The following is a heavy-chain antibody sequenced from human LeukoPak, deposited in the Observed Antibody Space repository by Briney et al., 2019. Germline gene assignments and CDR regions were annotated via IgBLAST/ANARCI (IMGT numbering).Heavy chain of an antibody. D-gene: IGHD5-18*01. CDR2: IVVGSGNT. CDR1: GFTFTSSA. Sequence: ASVKVSCKASGFTFTSSAVQWVRQARGQRLEWIGWIVVGSGNTNYAQKFQERVTITRDMSTSTAYMELSSLRSEDTAVYYCAAVDTAMVTLGYWGQGTLVTVSS. V-gene: IGHV1-58*01. J-gene: IGHJ4*02. CDR3: AAVDTAMVTLGY.